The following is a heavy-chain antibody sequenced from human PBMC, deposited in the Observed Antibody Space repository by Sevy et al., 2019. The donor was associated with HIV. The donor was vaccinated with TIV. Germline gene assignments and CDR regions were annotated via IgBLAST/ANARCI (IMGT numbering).Heavy chain of an antibody. Sequence: GGSLRLSCAASGFTFSSYSMNWVRQAPGKGLEWVSSISSSSSYIYYADSVKGRFTISRDNAKNSLYLQMNSLRAEDTAVYYCARGRGVIHYFDYWGQGTLLTVSS. D-gene: IGHD3-16*02. CDR1: GFTFSSYS. J-gene: IGHJ4*02. V-gene: IGHV3-21*01. CDR2: ISSSSSYI. CDR3: ARGRGVIHYFDY.